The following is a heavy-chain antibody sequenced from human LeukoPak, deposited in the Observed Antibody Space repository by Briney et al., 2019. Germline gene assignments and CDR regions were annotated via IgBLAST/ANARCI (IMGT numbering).Heavy chain of an antibody. Sequence: GRSLRLSCAASGFTFVKYGMHWVRQAPGKGLEWVALTLWDGNNKYYADSVRGRFTISRDNSKNTLYLQMNSLRAEDMAAYYCTYFGYWGQGTLVTVSS. CDR1: GFTFVKYG. CDR3: TYFGY. V-gene: IGHV3-33*01. J-gene: IGHJ4*02. CDR2: TLWDGNNK.